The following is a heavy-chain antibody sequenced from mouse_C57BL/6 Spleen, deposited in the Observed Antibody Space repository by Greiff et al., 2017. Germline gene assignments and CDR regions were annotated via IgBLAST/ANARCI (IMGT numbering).Heavy chain of an antibody. J-gene: IGHJ3*01. Sequence: QVQLQQSGAELVRPGTSVKVSCKASGYAFTNYLIEWVKQRPGQGLEWIGVINPGSGGTNYNEKFKGKATLTAAKSSSTAYMQLSSLTSEDSAVYFCARALDYDGYSYWGQGTLVTGSA. CDR3: ARALDYDGYSY. CDR1: GYAFTNYL. CDR2: INPGSGGT. V-gene: IGHV1-54*01. D-gene: IGHD2-3*01.